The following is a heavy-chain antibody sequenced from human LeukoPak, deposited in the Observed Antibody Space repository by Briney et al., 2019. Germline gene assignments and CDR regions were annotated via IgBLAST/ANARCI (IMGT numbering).Heavy chain of an antibody. J-gene: IGHJ5*02. Sequence: SQTLSLTCTVSGDSISSGDYYWSWLRQPAGKGLEWIGRISSSGSTNYNPSLKSRVTISVDTSKNQFSLKLSSVTAADTAVYYCARAGSWYSTITGFDPWGQGTLVTVSS. V-gene: IGHV4-61*02. CDR2: ISSSGST. CDR3: ARAGSWYSTITGFDP. CDR1: GDSISSGDYY. D-gene: IGHD6-13*01.